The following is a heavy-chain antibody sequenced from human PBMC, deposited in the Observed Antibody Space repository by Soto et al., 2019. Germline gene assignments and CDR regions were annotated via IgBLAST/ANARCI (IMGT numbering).Heavy chain of an antibody. CDR3: ATGEWELPHF. J-gene: IGHJ4*02. CDR2: IIPVIGKP. Sequence: QVQLVQSGAEVKKPGSSVKVSCKASGGSFSNDPISWVRQAPGQGLEWMGGIIPVIGKPDYAQKYQGRVTIAADESTSTAYMELTNLVSQDTAMYYRATGEWELPHFWGQGSLLTVSS. D-gene: IGHD1-26*01. CDR1: GGSFSNDP. V-gene: IGHV1-69*01.